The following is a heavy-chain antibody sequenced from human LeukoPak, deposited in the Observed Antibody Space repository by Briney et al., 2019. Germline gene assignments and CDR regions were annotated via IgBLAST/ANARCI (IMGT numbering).Heavy chain of an antibody. CDR2: ISGSGGST. CDR1: GFTFSSYA. J-gene: IGHJ6*03. V-gene: IGHV3-23*01. D-gene: IGHD1-14*01. Sequence: GGSLRLSCAASGFTFSSYAISWVRQAPGKGLEWVSAISGSGGSTYYADSVKGRFTISRDNSKNTLYLQMNSLRAEDTAVYYCAKVGSRTIYYYYMDVWGKGTTVTVSS. CDR3: AKVGSRTIYYYYMDV.